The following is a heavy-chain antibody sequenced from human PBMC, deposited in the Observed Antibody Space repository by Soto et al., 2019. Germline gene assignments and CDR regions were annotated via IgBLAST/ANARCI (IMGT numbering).Heavy chain of an antibody. Sequence: VASVKVSCKASGYTFTDYAIHWVRQAPGQGLEWMGWINVGNGNTGYSRKFQGRVTNVRDMSASTAYIEVTSLTSEDTAIYYCARGGAHYTPLDHWGQGTLVTVSS. J-gene: IGHJ4*02. D-gene: IGHD2-15*01. CDR3: ARGGAHYTPLDH. CDR1: GYTFTDYA. V-gene: IGHV1-3*01. CDR2: INVGNGNT.